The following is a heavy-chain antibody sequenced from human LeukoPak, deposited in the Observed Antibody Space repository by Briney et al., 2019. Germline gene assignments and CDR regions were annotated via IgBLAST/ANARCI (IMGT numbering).Heavy chain of an antibody. J-gene: IGHJ4*02. V-gene: IGHV3-48*01. CDR1: GFTFSSYS. Sequence: GGSLRLSCAASGFTFSSYSMNWVRQAPGKGLEWVSYISSSSSTIYDADSVKGRFTISRDNAKNSLYLQMNSLRAEDTAVYYCARDLVSSSWYDDYWGQGTLVTVSS. CDR3: ARDLVSSSWYDDY. CDR2: ISSSSSTI. D-gene: IGHD6-13*01.